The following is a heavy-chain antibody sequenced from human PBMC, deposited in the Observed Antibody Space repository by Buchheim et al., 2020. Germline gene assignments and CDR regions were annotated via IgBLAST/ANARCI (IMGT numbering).Heavy chain of an antibody. CDR2: IYTSGST. Sequence: QVQLQESGPGLVKPSQTLSPTCTVSGGSISSGSYYWSWIRQPAGKGLEWIGRIYTSGSTNYNPSLKSRVTISVDTSKNQFSLKLSSVTAADTAVYYCARVDFWSGYFGYWGQGTL. J-gene: IGHJ4*02. V-gene: IGHV4-61*02. CDR1: GGSISSGSYY. D-gene: IGHD3-3*01. CDR3: ARVDFWSGYFGY.